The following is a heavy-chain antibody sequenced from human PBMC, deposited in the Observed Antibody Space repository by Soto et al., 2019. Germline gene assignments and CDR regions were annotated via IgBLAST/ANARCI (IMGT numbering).Heavy chain of an antibody. V-gene: IGHV1-69*08. CDR3: ARDGGGYSSGWSNY. J-gene: IGHJ4*02. Sequence: QVQLVQSGAEVKKPGSSVKVSCKASGGTFSSYTISWVRQAPGQGLEWMGMIIPILGIANYAQKFQGRVTITADKSTSTAYVELSSLRSEDTAVYYCARDGGGYSSGWSNYWGQGTLVTVSS. D-gene: IGHD6-19*01. CDR1: GGTFSSYT. CDR2: IIPILGIA.